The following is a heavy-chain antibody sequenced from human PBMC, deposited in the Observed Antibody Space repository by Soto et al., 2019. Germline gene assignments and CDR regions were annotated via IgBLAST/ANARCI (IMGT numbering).Heavy chain of an antibody. Sequence: QVQLVQSRGEVKKPGASVKVSCKTSGYSFTTYGISWVRQAPGQGLEWMGWISGYNGNTNYAQNLQGRVTMTTDTSTNTAYMELRRLRSDDTAVYYCAREGPSPYYYYGMDVWGQGSTVTVSS. CDR3: AREGPSPYYYYGMDV. V-gene: IGHV1-18*01. D-gene: IGHD6-6*01. CDR1: GYSFTTYG. J-gene: IGHJ6*02. CDR2: ISGYNGNT.